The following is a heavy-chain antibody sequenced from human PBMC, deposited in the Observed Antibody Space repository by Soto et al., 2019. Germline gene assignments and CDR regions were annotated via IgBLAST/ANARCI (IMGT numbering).Heavy chain of an antibody. V-gene: IGHV3-7*05. J-gene: IGHJ6*02. CDR3: AREPPTYYYYYGMDV. CDR2: IKQDGSEK. Sequence: PGGSLRLSCANSGFTFSSYWMSWVRQAPGKGLEWVANIKQDGSEKYYVDSVKGRFTISRDNAKNSLYLQMNSLRAEDTAVYYCAREPPTYYYYYGMDVWGQGTTVIVSS. CDR1: GFTFSSYW.